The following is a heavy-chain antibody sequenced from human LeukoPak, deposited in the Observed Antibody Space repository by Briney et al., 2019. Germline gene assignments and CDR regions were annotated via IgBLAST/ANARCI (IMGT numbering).Heavy chain of an antibody. CDR3: ARGSAYCSSTSCSSPADY. Sequence: SETLSLTCAVSGGSFSGYYWIWIRQAPGKGLEWIGEINDSGSTNYNPSLKSRLTISVDASKKQFSLRLSSVTAADTAAYYCARGSAYCSSTSCSSPADYWGQGTLVTVSS. CDR1: GGSFSGYY. CDR2: INDSGST. V-gene: IGHV4-34*01. D-gene: IGHD2-2*01. J-gene: IGHJ4*02.